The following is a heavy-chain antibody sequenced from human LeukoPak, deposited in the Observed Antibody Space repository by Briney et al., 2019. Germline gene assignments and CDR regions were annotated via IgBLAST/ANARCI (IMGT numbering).Heavy chain of an antibody. D-gene: IGHD2-15*01. Sequence: GGSLRLSCAASGFTFSSYAMHWVRQAPGKGLEWVAVISYDGSNKYYADSVKGRFTISRDNSKNTLYLQMNSLRAEDTAVYYCARGDCSGGSCYLSLTTIDYWGQGTLVTVSS. CDR2: ISYDGSNK. J-gene: IGHJ4*02. V-gene: IGHV3-30*04. CDR1: GFTFSSYA. CDR3: ARGDCSGGSCYLSLTTIDY.